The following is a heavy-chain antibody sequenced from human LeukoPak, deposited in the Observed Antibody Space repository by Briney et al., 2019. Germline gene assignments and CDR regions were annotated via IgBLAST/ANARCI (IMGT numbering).Heavy chain of an antibody. CDR2: MGPNSGDT. Sequence: ASVKVSCKASGYTFTNYDINWVRQATGQGLEWMGWMGPNSGDTGYAQKFQGRVTMTRDTSMGTAYMELSSLRSEDTAVYYCARDYDFWSGYYTGGSNYFDYWGQGTLVTVSS. CDR1: GYTFTNYD. V-gene: IGHV1-8*01. CDR3: ARDYDFWSGYYTGGSNYFDY. D-gene: IGHD3-3*01. J-gene: IGHJ4*02.